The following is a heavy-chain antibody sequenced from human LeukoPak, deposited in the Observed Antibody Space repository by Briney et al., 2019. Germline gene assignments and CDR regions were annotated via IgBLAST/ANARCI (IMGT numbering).Heavy chain of an antibody. Sequence: PSETLSLTCTVSGGSISSGGYYWSWIRQHPGKGLGWIGYIYYSGSTYYNPSLKSRVTISVDTSKNQFSLKLSSVTAADTAVYYCARELKGGVNWFDPWGQGTLVTVSS. CDR3: ARELKGGVNWFDP. CDR1: GGSISSGGYY. D-gene: IGHD1-26*01. J-gene: IGHJ5*02. CDR2: IYYSGST. V-gene: IGHV4-31*03.